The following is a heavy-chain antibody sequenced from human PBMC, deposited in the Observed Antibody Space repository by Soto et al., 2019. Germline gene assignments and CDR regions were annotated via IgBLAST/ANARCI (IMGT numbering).Heavy chain of an antibody. V-gene: IGHV3-23*01. CDR1: GFTFNEYA. D-gene: IGHD3-10*01. Sequence: EVKVLESGGDLVQPGGSLRLSCVASGFTFNEYAMTWVRQAPGKGLDWVSSVSANGDITYYADSVKGRFTISRDNSNNTLLLQMNSLRAEDTALYYCARGDRGGSGSPASYYFSGLDVWGQGTTVIVSS. CDR2: VSANGDIT. J-gene: IGHJ6*02. CDR3: ARGDRGGSGSPASYYFSGLDV.